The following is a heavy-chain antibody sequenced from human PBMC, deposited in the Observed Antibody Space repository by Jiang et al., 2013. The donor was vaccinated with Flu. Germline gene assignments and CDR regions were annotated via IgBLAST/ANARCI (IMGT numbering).Heavy chain of an antibody. CDR2: IHTNTGKA. Sequence: QSGSELKKPGASVIISCKASGYSFTTYTMNWVRQAPGQGLEWMGWIHTNTGKAMYAQGFTGRFVFYLDTSVSTAYLQINSLKAEDTAVYYCARAARGCPNDDCYSYLDYWGQGTLVIVSS. J-gene: IGHJ4*02. CDR1: GYSFTTYT. CDR3: ARAARGCPNDDCYSYLDY. V-gene: IGHV7-4-1*02. D-gene: IGHD2-8*01.